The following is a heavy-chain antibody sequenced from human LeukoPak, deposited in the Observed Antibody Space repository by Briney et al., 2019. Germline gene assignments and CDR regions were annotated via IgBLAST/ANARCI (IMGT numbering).Heavy chain of an antibody. Sequence: ASVKVSCKASGYTFTSYGISWVRQAPGQGLEWMGWISAYNGNTNYAQKLQGRVAMTTDTSTSTAYMELRSLRSDDTAVYYCARDAGYSGLELGMDVWGQGTTVTVSS. V-gene: IGHV1-18*01. J-gene: IGHJ6*02. CDR2: ISAYNGNT. D-gene: IGHD5-12*01. CDR1: GYTFTSYG. CDR3: ARDAGYSGLELGMDV.